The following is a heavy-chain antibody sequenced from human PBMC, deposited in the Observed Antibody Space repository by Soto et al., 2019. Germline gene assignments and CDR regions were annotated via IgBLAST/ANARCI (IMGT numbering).Heavy chain of an antibody. V-gene: IGHV3-21*01. J-gene: IGHJ4*02. CDR1: GFTFRRFT. CDR3: TRDSLKQTPLDY. Sequence: GESLKISCAASGFTFRRFTMNWVRQAPGKGLEWVSTISSNSAYIYYTDALRGRFTISRDNAKNSLHLQMNSLRAEDTAVYYCTRDSLKQTPLDYWGQGTLVTVSS. CDR2: ISSNSAYI.